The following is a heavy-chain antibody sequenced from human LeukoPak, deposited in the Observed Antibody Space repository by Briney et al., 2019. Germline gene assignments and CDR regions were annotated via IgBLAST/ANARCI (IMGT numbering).Heavy chain of an antibody. Sequence: PGGSLRLSCAASGFTFSSYGMHWVRQAPGKGLEWVAVISYDGSNKYYADSVKGRFTISRDNSKNTLYLQMNSLRAEDTAVYYCARESGTHYFDYWGQGTLVTVSS. D-gene: IGHD3-10*01. CDR2: ISYDGSNK. CDR1: GFTFSSYG. V-gene: IGHV3-30*03. CDR3: ARESGTHYFDY. J-gene: IGHJ4*02.